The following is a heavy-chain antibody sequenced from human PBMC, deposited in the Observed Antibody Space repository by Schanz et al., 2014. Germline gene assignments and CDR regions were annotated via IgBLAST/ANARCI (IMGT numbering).Heavy chain of an antibody. V-gene: IGHV3-48*04. CDR1: GFDFNSYS. Sequence: EVQLVESGGGLVQPGGSLRLSCEASGFDFNSYSMNWVRQVPGKGLEWLSYIATSSSTRHYADSVKGRFTISRDNAKNSVSLQMRRLRVEDTAVYYCASGVHVSSLQKGLQFWGRGTLVIVSS. CDR3: ASGVHVSSLQKGLQF. J-gene: IGHJ1*01. D-gene: IGHD3-10*01. CDR2: IATSSSTR.